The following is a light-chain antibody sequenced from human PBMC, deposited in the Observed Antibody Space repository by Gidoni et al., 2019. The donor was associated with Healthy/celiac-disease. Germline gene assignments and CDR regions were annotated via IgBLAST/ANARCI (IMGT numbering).Light chain of an antibody. CDR3: MQALQTPYT. Sequence: EIVMTQSPPSLPVTPGEPASISCRSSQSLLHSNGYNYLDWYLQKPGQSPQLLIYLGSNRASGVPDRFSGSGSGTDFTLKISRVEAEDVGVYYCMQALQTPYTFGQGTKLEIK. J-gene: IGKJ2*01. V-gene: IGKV2-28*01. CDR1: QSLLHSNGYNY. CDR2: LGS.